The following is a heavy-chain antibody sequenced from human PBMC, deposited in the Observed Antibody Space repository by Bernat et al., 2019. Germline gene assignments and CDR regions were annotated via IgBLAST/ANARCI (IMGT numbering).Heavy chain of an antibody. CDR1: GYTFTGYY. V-gene: IGHV1-2*04. CDR3: ARGGYCSGGSCWGGRAPLDY. CDR2: INPNSGGT. D-gene: IGHD2-15*01. Sequence: QVQLVQSGAEVKKPGASVKVSCKASGYTFTGYYMHWVRQAPGQGLEWMGWINPNSGGTNYAQKFQGWVTMTRDTSISTAYMELRSLRSDDTAVYYCARGGYCSGGSCWGGRAPLDYWGQGTLVTVYS. J-gene: IGHJ4*02.